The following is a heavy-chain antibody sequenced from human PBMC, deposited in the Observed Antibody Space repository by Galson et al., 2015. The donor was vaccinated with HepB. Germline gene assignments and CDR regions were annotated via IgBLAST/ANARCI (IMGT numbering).Heavy chain of an antibody. CDR3: AHTFYSGGWYDSHYFDY. Sequence: PALVKPTQTLTLTCTFSGFSLSTYGVGVGWIRRPPGKALEWLALIYWDGDKRYSPFLERRLSITMDTSKNQVVLTLTNMDPVDTATYYCAHTFYSGGWYDSHYFDYWGQGALVTVSS. CDR2: IYWDGDK. D-gene: IGHD6-19*01. J-gene: IGHJ4*02. CDR1: GFSLSTYGVG. V-gene: IGHV2-5*02.